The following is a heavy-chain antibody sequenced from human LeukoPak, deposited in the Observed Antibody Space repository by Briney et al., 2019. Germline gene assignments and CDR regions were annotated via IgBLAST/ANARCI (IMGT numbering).Heavy chain of an antibody. Sequence: GGSLRLSCAASGFPFSSYGMHWVRQAPGKGLEWLAVISYDGIDKYHADSVKGRFTISRDNSKSTLSLQMNSLRAEDTAVYFCAKDGPKTSHYDSSGKYYYHGMDVWGQGTTVTVSS. CDR2: ISYDGIDK. J-gene: IGHJ6*02. V-gene: IGHV3-30*18. CDR1: GFPFSSYG. D-gene: IGHD3-22*01. CDR3: AKDGPKTSHYDSSGKYYYHGMDV.